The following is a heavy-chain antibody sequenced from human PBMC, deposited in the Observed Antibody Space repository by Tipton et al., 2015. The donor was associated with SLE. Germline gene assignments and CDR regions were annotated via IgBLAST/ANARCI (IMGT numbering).Heavy chain of an antibody. Sequence: TLSLTCAVYGGSFSDYYWSWFRPTPGEGLEWIGEINHTGGTNYNPSLESRVTMSVDTSKNQFSLKLSSVTAADTAIYYCVRERKYVVRFRELVAPDLWGQGTEITVSS. V-gene: IGHV4-34*01. D-gene: IGHD1-26*01. J-gene: IGHJ3*01. CDR3: VRERKYVVRFRELVAPDL. CDR2: INHTGGT. CDR1: GGSFSDYY.